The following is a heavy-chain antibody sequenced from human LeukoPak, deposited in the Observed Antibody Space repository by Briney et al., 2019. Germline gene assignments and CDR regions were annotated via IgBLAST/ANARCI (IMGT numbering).Heavy chain of an antibody. CDR1: GYTFTSYG. Sequence: ASVTVSCTASGYTFTSYGISWVRQAPGQGLEWMGWISAYNGNTNYAQKLQGRVTMTTDTSTSTAYVELRSLRSDDTAVYYCARGAATTYWYFDLWGRGTLVTVSS. J-gene: IGHJ2*01. CDR3: ARGAATTYWYFDL. D-gene: IGHD2-15*01. CDR2: ISAYNGNT. V-gene: IGHV1-18*01.